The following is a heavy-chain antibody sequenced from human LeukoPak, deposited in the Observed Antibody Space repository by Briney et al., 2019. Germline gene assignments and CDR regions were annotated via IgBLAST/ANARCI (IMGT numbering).Heavy chain of an antibody. CDR3: ARDPTYDSSGYPDH. CDR2: ISYDGSNK. D-gene: IGHD3-22*01. V-gene: IGHV3-30-3*01. Sequence: GRSLRLSCAASGFIFSSYAMHWVRQAPGKGLEWVAVISYDGSNKYYADSVKGRFTISRDNSKNTLYLQMNNLRTEDTAVYYCARDPTYDSSGYPDHWGQGTLVTVSS. CDR1: GFIFSSYA. J-gene: IGHJ5*02.